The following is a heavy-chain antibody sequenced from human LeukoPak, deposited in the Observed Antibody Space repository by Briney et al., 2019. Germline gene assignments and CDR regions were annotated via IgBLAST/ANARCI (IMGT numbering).Heavy chain of an antibody. CDR2: MNAGNGNT. CDR1: GDTITSYA. CDR3: ARTLNYYYGMDG. Sequence: SLNLSCKASGDTITSYAMHWVCHAPGQRHDRKGWMNAGNGNTTYSHTSHGRLTITRDTSATTAYMELSSLRSEDTAVYYCARTLNYYYGMDGCGKGITVTVCS. J-gene: IGHJ6*01. V-gene: IGHV1-3*01.